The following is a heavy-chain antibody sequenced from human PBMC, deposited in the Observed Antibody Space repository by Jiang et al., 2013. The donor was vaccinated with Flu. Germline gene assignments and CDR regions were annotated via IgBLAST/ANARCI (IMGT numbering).Heavy chain of an antibody. V-gene: IGHV4-61*08. CDR2: IYYTGST. CDR3: ARAALVTTGFNFDS. J-gene: IGHJ4*02. Sequence: TVSGGVRQQWWLRTGAGSGSPHGRDVEWIGYIYYTGSTNYNPSLKSRVTISVDTSKNQFSLKLSSVTAADTAVYYCARAALVTTGFNFDSWGQGTLVTVSS. D-gene: IGHD4-11*01. CDR1: GGVRQQWWLRT.